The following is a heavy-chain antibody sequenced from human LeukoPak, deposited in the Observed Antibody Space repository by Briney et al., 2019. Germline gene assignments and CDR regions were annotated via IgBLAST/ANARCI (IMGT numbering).Heavy chain of an antibody. D-gene: IGHD6-19*01. V-gene: IGHV3-23*01. Sequence: GGSLRLSCAASGFTFSSYGMHWVRQAPGKGLEWVSAISGSGGSTYYADSVKGRFTISRDNSKNTLYLQMNSLRAEDTAVYYCAKGEAVAGRHYYYYYMDVWGKGTTVTVSS. CDR3: AKGEAVAGRHYYYYYMDV. J-gene: IGHJ6*03. CDR2: ISGSGGST. CDR1: GFTFSSYG.